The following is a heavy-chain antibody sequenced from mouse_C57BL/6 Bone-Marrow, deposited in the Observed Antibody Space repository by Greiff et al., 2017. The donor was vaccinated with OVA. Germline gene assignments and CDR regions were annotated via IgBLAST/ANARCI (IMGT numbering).Heavy chain of an antibody. D-gene: IGHD2-5*01. V-gene: IGHV1-15*01. CDR1: GFTFTDYE. CDR2: IDPETGGT. Sequence: VQLQQSGAELVRPGASVTLSCTASGFTFTDYEMHWVKQTPVHGLEWIGAIDPETGGTAYYSKFKGLAILTANKSSRTAYMELRSLTTEDSAVYYCTRGYSNYYAMDYWGQGTSVTVSS. CDR3: TRGYSNYYAMDY. J-gene: IGHJ4*01.